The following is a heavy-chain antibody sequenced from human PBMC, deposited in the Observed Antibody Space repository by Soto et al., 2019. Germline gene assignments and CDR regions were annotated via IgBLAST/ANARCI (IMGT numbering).Heavy chain of an antibody. CDR2: IIPIFGTA. CDR3: AGPRIAAAGKALGNYYYYCMDV. V-gene: IGHV1-69*13. Sequence: SVKVSCKASGGTFSSYAISWVRQAPGQGLEWMGGIIPIFGTANYAQKFQGRVTITADESTSTAYMELSSLRSEDTAVYYCAGPRIAAAGKALGNYYYYCMDVWGQGTTVTVSS. D-gene: IGHD6-13*01. J-gene: IGHJ6*02. CDR1: GGTFSSYA.